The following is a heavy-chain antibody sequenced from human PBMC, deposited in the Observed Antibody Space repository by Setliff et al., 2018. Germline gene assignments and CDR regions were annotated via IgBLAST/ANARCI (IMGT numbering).Heavy chain of an antibody. Sequence: GGSLRLSCAASGFTFRSYWMNWVRQAPGKGLGWVANIKQDGSEKYYVDSVKGRFTISRDNAKNSLYLQMNSLIAEDTAVYYCARDEGYYDSSGGSCYAPFDYWGQGTLVTVSS. V-gene: IGHV3-7*03. CDR2: IKQDGSEK. D-gene: IGHD2-15*01. CDR3: ARDEGYYDSSGGSCYAPFDY. CDR1: GFTFRSYW. J-gene: IGHJ4*02.